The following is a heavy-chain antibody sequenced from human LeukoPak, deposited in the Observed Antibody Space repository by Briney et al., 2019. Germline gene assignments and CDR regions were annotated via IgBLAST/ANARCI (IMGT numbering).Heavy chain of an antibody. Sequence: GRSLRLSCAASGFTFSSYGMHWVRQAPGKGLEWVAVIWYDGSNKYYADSVKGRFTISRDNSKNTLYLQMNSLRAEDTAVYYCARAFYYYDSSGYLNFDYWGQGTLVTVSS. CDR3: ARAFYYYDSSGYLNFDY. CDR1: GFTFSSYG. D-gene: IGHD3-22*01. CDR2: IWYDGSNK. V-gene: IGHV3-33*01. J-gene: IGHJ4*02.